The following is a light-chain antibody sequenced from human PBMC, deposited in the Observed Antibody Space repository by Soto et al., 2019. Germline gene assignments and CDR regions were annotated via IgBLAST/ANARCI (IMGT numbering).Light chain of an antibody. Sequence: QSALTQPPSASGSFGQSVTISCTGTSSDVGGYNYVSWYQQHPGKAPKLMIYEVSERPSGVPDRFSGSKSGNTASLTVSGLQADVEAVYFCSSYSGTIFHFFFGTGTKVTVL. J-gene: IGLJ1*01. CDR3: SSYSGTIFHFF. V-gene: IGLV2-8*01. CDR2: EVS. CDR1: SSDVGGYNY.